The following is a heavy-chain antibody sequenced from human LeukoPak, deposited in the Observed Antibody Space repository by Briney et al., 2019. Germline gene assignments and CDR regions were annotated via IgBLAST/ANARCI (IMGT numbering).Heavy chain of an antibody. D-gene: IGHD6-19*01. J-gene: IGHJ4*02. CDR2: IYPGDSDT. Sequence: GEFLKISCKGSGYSFTSYWIGWGRPLPGKGLEWMGIIYPGDSDTRYSPSFQGQVTISADKSISTAYLQWSSLKASDTAMYYCARPSSGLFDYWGQGTLVTVSS. V-gene: IGHV5-51*01. CDR3: ARPSSGLFDY. CDR1: GYSFTSYW.